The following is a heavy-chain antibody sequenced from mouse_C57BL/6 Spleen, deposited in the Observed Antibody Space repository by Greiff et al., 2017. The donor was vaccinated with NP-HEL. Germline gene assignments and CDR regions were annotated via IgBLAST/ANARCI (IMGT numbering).Heavy chain of an antibody. D-gene: IGHD2-3*01. CDR3: TRLGGGYDPWFAY. V-gene: IGHV1-15*01. Sequence: QVQLQQSGAELVRPGASVTLSCKASGYTFTDYEMHWVKQTPVHGLEWIGAIDPETGGTAYNQKFKGKAILTADKSSSTAYMELRSLTSEDSAVYYCTRLGGGYDPWFAYWGQGTLVTVSA. CDR1: GYTFTDYE. CDR2: IDPETGGT. J-gene: IGHJ3*01.